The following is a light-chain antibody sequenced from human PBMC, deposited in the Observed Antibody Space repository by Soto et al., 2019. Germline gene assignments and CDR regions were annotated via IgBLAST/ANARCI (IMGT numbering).Light chain of an antibody. CDR3: SSYAGXSNV. J-gene: IGLJ1*01. Sequence: QSSLTKPPSASGSPVQSVAISCTGTSSDVGGYNYVSWYQQHPGKSPKLMIYEVNKRPSGVPDRFSGSKSGNTASLTVSGLQAEDEADYYRSSYAGXSNVVGSGTKVXV. CDR2: EVN. CDR1: SSDVGGYNY. V-gene: IGLV2-8*01.